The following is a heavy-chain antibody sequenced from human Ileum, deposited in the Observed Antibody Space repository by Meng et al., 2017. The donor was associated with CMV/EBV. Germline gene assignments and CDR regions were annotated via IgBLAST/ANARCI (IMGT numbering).Heavy chain of an antibody. CDR3: TTHIRDRYDSIWGSYRNLD. V-gene: IGHV3-15*01. D-gene: IGHD3-16*02. J-gene: IGHJ4*02. Sequence: GESLKISCTASGFTLSNAWMNWVRQTPGKGLEWVGRIKGKTDGGTVDHAAPVKGRFTISRDESKNTLYLQMNSLETGDTAVYYCTTHIRDRYDSIWGSYRNLDWGQGTLVTVSS. CDR2: IKGKTDGGTV. CDR1: GFTLSNAW.